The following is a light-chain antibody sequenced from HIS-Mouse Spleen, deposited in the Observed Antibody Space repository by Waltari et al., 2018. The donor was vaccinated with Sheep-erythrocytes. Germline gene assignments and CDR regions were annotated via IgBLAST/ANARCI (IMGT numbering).Light chain of an antibody. V-gene: IGLV2-11*02. J-gene: IGLJ1*01. CDR2: DVS. CDR1: SSDVGGYNY. CDR3: CLYAGSYNHV. Sequence: QSALTQPRSESGSPGQSVTISCTGTSSDVGGYNYVSWYQQHPGKAPKLMIYDVSKRPSGVPDRFSGSKSGNTASLTISGLQAEDEADYYCCLYAGSYNHVFATGTKVTVL.